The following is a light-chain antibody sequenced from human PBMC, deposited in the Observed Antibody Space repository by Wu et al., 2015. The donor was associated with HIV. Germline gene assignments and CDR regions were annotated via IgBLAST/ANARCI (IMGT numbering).Light chain of an antibody. CDR1: QSVITRN. Sequence: EIVLTQSPGTLSLSPGEGATLSCRACQSVITRNLAWYQQTPGQPPRLLIYGASSRATGIPDRFSGSGSGTDFTLTISRLESEDFAVYYCQHYDSSQWTFGQGTKVEIK. J-gene: IGKJ1*01. CDR3: QHYDSSQWT. CDR2: GAS. V-gene: IGKV3-20*01.